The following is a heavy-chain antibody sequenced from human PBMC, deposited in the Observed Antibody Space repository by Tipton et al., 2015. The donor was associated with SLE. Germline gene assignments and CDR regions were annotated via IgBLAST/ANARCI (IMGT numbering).Heavy chain of an antibody. Sequence: LRLSCTVSGGSVSSGSYYWSWIRQPPGKGLEWIGSIYYSGSTYYNPSLKSRVTISVDTSKNQFSLKLSSVTAADTAVYYCARVRYNWNRGIDYWGQGTLVTVSS. D-gene: IGHD1-20*01. CDR2: IYYSGST. CDR1: GGSVSSGSYY. CDR3: ARVRYNWNRGIDY. V-gene: IGHV4-39*07. J-gene: IGHJ4*02.